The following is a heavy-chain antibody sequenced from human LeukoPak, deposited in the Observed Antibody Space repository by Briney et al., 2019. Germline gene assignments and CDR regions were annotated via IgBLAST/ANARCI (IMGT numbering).Heavy chain of an antibody. CDR2: IYSGGST. Sequence: GGSLRLSCAASGFTVSSNYMSWVRQAPGKGLEWVSVIYSGGSTYYADSVKGRFTISRDNSKNTLYLQMNSLRAEDTAVYYCARDGDGDSPFDYWGQGALVTVSS. CDR1: GFTVSSNY. J-gene: IGHJ4*02. V-gene: IGHV3-53*01. CDR3: ARDGDGDSPFDY. D-gene: IGHD4-17*01.